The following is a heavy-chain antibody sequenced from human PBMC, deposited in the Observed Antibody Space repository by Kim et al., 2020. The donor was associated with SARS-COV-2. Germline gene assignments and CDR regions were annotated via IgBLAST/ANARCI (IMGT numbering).Heavy chain of an antibody. D-gene: IGHD6-13*01. J-gene: IGHJ4*02. CDR2: ISWNSGSI. CDR3: AKEGSSSWYYFDY. CDR1: GFTFDDYA. Sequence: GGSLRLSCAASGFTFDDYAMHWVRQAPGKGLEWVSGISWNSGSIGYADSVKGRFTISRDNAKNSLYLQMNSLRAEDTALYYCAKEGSSSWYYFDYWGQGTRVTFSS. V-gene: IGHV3-9*01.